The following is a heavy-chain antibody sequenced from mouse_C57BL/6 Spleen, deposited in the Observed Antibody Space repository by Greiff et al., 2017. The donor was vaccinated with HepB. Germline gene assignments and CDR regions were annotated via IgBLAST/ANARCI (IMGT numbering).Heavy chain of an antibody. CDR3: ARATVVATTILWYFDV. J-gene: IGHJ1*03. CDR2: INPSTGGT. D-gene: IGHD1-1*01. CDR1: GYSFTGYY. Sequence: EVQLQQSGPELVKPGASVKISCKASGYSFTGYYMNWVKQSPEKSLEWIGEINPSTGGTTYNQKFKAKATLTVDKSSSTAYMQLKRLTSEDSAVYYCARATVVATTILWYFDVWGTGTTVTVSS. V-gene: IGHV1-42*01.